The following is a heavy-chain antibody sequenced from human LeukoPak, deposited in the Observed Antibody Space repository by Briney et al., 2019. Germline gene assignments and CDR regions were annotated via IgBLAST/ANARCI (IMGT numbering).Heavy chain of an antibody. Sequence: GRSLRLSCAASGFTFSSYAMHWVRQAPGKGLEWVAVISYDGSNKYYADSVKGRFTISRDNAKNSLYLQMNSLRAEDTAVYYCARWPDYYDSSGYYDYWGQGTLVTVSS. CDR2: ISYDGSNK. D-gene: IGHD3-22*01. CDR1: GFTFSSYA. J-gene: IGHJ4*02. V-gene: IGHV3-30-3*01. CDR3: ARWPDYYDSSGYYDY.